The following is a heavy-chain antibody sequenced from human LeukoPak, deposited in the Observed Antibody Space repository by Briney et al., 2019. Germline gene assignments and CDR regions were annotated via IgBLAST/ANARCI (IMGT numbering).Heavy chain of an antibody. Sequence: GGSLRLSCAASGFTFSDFWMSWVRQAPGKGLEWVANIKLDGSEKNYVDSVKGRFTISRDNTKNSLYLQMNSLRVEDTAVFYCARDQYDTWSRRGNFDSWGQGTLVIVSS. D-gene: IGHD3-3*01. CDR3: ARDQYDTWSRRGNFDS. CDR2: IKLDGSEK. J-gene: IGHJ4*02. CDR1: GFTFSDFW. V-gene: IGHV3-7*03.